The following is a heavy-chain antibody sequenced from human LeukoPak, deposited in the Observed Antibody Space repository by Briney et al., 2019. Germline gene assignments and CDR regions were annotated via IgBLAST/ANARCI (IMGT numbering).Heavy chain of an antibody. J-gene: IGHJ5*02. V-gene: IGHV4-34*01. Sequence: SETLSLTCAVYGGSFSGYYWSWIRQPPGKGLEWIGEINHSGSTNYNPSLKSRVTMSVDTSKNQFSLKLSSVTAADTAVYYCARRYGSGSYYNVYWFDPWGQRTLVTVSS. CDR1: GGSFSGYY. CDR2: INHSGST. CDR3: ARRYGSGSYYNVYWFDP. D-gene: IGHD3-10*01.